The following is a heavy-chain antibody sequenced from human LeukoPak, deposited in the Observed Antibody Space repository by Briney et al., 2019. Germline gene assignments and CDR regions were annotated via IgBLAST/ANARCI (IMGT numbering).Heavy chain of an antibody. D-gene: IGHD3-22*01. V-gene: IGHV3-48*02. CDR3: ARCMTSCYYEH. J-gene: IGHJ4*02. CDR1: GFTFSSYS. Sequence: GGSLRLSCAASGFTFSSYSMNWVRQVPGKGLEWLSYIGSSGSPIYYADSVKGRFTISRDNANSLLYLQMNKLTDEDTAVYCCARCMTSCYYEHWGQGTLVTVSS. CDR2: IGSSGSPI.